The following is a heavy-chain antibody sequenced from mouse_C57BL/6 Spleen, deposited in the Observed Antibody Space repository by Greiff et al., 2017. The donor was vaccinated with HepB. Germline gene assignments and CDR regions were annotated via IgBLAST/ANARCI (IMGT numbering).Heavy chain of an antibody. CDR2: ISNLAYSI. Sequence: EVKLQESGGGLVQPGGSLKLSCAASGFTFSDYGMAWVRQAPRKGPEWVAFISNLAYSIYYADTVTGRFTISRENAKNTLYLEMSSLRSEDTAMYYCARHRYSNDWYFDVWGTGTTVTVSS. J-gene: IGHJ1*03. CDR1: GFTFSDYG. D-gene: IGHD2-5*01. CDR3: ARHRYSNDWYFDV. V-gene: IGHV5-15*01.